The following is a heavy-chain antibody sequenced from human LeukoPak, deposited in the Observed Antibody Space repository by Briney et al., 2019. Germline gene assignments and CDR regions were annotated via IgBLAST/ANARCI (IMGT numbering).Heavy chain of an antibody. D-gene: IGHD3-22*01. CDR3: ARSYYYDSSGAFDI. V-gene: IGHV4-38-2*02. CDR2: IYHSGGT. CDR1: GYSISSGYY. Sequence: PSETLSLTCTVSGYSISSGYYWGWIRQPPGKGLEWIGSIYHSGGTYYNPSLKSRVTISVDTSKNQFSLKLSSVTAADTAVYYCARSYYYDSSGAFDIWGQGTMVTVSS. J-gene: IGHJ3*02.